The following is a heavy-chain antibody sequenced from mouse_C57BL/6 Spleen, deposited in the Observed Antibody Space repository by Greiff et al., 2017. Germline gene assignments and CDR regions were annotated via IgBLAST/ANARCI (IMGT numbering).Heavy chain of an antibody. D-gene: IGHD1-1*01. CDR1: GFNIKDYY. Sequence: VQLQQSGAELVKPGASVKLSCTASGFNIKDYYMHWVKQRTEQGLEWIGRLDPEDGETKSAPKFQGKATITADTSANAAYLQRSSLTSEDTAVYYCARSGIYYYGSSFYCDYWGQGTTLTVSS. CDR2: LDPEDGET. CDR3: ARSGIYYYGSSFYCDY. V-gene: IGHV14-2*01. J-gene: IGHJ2*01.